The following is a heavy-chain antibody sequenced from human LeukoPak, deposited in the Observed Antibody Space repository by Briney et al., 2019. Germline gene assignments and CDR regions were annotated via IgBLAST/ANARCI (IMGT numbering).Heavy chain of an antibody. Sequence: GGSLRLSCAASGFTFSSYGMHWVRQAPGKGLEWVAVISYDGSNKYYADSVKGRFTISRDNSKNTLYLQMNSLRAEDTAVYYCASGSMATITPDYFDYWGQGTLVTVPS. CDR1: GFTFSSYG. CDR3: ASGSMATITPDYFDY. CDR2: ISYDGSNK. J-gene: IGHJ4*02. D-gene: IGHD5-24*01. V-gene: IGHV3-30*03.